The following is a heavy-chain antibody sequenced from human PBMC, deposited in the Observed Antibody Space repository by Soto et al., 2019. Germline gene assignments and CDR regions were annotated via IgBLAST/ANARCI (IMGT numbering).Heavy chain of an antibody. V-gene: IGHV3-21*01. CDR3: ARGQTTYYDILTGYQPSAFDI. J-gene: IGHJ3*02. Sequence: PGGSLRLSCAASGFTFGSYSMNWVRQAPGKWLEWVSSISSSSSYIYYADSVKGRFTISRDNAKNSLYLQMSSLRAEDTAVYYCARGQTTYYDILTGYQPSAFDIWGQGTMVTVSS. CDR2: ISSSSSYI. D-gene: IGHD3-9*01. CDR1: GFTFGSYS.